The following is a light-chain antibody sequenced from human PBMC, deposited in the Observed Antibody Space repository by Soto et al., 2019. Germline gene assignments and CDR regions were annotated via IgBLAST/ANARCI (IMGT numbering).Light chain of an antibody. V-gene: IGLV2-11*01. Sequence: QSGLTGPRSVSGSPGQSVAISYHGTTIDVGCYDYVSWYQQHPGKAPELIIFDVTKRPSGVPDRFSGSKSGNTASLTISGLQAEDEADYFCCSYAGDFYVFGSGTKVTVL. J-gene: IGLJ1*01. CDR2: DVT. CDR1: TIDVGCYDY. CDR3: CSYAGDFYV.